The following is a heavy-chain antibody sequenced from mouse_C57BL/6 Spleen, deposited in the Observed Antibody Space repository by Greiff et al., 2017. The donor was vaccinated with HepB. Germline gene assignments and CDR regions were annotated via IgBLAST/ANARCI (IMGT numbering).Heavy chain of an antibody. CDR3: ARRVYGPYYYAMDY. CDR1: GYSFTGYY. J-gene: IGHJ4*01. V-gene: IGHV1-42*01. D-gene: IGHD1-1*01. CDR2: INPSTGGT. Sequence: DVQLQESGPELVKPGASVKISCKASGYSFTGYYMNWVKQSPEKSLEWIGEINPSTGGTTYNQKFKAKATLTVDKSSSTAYMQLKSLTSEDSAVYYCARRVYGPYYYAMDYWGQGTSVTVSS.